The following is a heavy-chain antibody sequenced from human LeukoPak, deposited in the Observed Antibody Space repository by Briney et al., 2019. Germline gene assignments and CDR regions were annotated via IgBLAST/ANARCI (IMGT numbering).Heavy chain of an antibody. V-gene: IGHV1-69*04. Sequence: WASVKVSCKASGGTFSSYAISWVRQAPGQGLEWMGRIIPILGIANYAQKFQGRVTITADKSTSTAYMELCSLRSEDTAVYYCAREGDTYFSEYYYGMDVWGQGTTVTVSS. CDR3: AREGDTYFSEYYYGMDV. D-gene: IGHD2/OR15-2a*01. CDR2: IIPILGIA. CDR1: GGTFSSYA. J-gene: IGHJ6*02.